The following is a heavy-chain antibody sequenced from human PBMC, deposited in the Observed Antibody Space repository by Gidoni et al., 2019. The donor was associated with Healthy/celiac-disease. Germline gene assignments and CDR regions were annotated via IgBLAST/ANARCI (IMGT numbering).Heavy chain of an antibody. CDR2: IKSKTDGGTT. D-gene: IGHD3-10*01. CDR3: TTEEGIYYGSGRYWDYFDY. J-gene: IGHJ4*02. Sequence: EVQLVESGGGLVKPGGSLRLSCAASGFTFSNAWRSWVRRAPGKGLEWVGRIKSKTDGGTTDYAAPVKGRFTISRDDSKNTLYLQMNSLKTEDTAVYYCTTEEGIYYGSGRYWDYFDYWGQGTLVTVSS. CDR1: GFTFSNAW. V-gene: IGHV3-15*01.